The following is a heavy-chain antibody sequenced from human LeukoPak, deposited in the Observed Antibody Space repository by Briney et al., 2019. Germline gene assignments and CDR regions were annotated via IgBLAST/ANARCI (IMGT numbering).Heavy chain of an antibody. CDR1: GFIFSDYA. CDR3: AREVVGNYYGSGRKNWFDP. V-gene: IGHV3-66*01. CDR2: NYSGGST. Sequence: GGSLRLSCAASGFIFSDYAMHWVRQAPGKGLEWVSVNYSGGSTYYADSVKGRFTISRDNSKNTLYLQMNSLRAEDTAVYYCAREVVGNYYGSGRKNWFDPWGQGTLVTVSS. D-gene: IGHD3-10*01. J-gene: IGHJ5*02.